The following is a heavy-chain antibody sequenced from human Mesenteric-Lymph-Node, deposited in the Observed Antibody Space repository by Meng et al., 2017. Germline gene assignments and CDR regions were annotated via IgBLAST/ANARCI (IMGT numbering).Heavy chain of an antibody. CDR2: INWNGGNT. D-gene: IGHD3-10*01. V-gene: IGHV3-20*04. J-gene: IGHJ4*02. CDR1: GFTFDDYG. Sequence: GESLKISCAASGFTFDDYGMSWVRQAPGKGLEWVSNINWNGGNTGYADSVQGRFTISRDNSKNTLYLQMNSLRAEDMAVYYCSKGRGSGSYFPDYWGQGTLVTVSS. CDR3: SKGRGSGSYFPDY.